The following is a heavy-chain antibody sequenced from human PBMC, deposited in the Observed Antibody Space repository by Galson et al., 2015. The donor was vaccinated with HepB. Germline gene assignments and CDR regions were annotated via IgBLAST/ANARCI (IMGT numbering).Heavy chain of an antibody. J-gene: IGHJ4*02. CDR3: ARGGASFCSGGSCYPVGFDY. D-gene: IGHD2-15*01. V-gene: IGHV1-3*01. CDR1: GYTFTSYA. CDR2: INAGNGNT. Sequence: SVKVSCKASGYTFTSYAMHWVRQAPGQRLEWMGWINAGNGNTKYSQKFQGRVTITRDTSASTAYMELSSLRSEDTAVYYCARGGASFCSGGSCYPVGFDYWGQGTLVTVSS.